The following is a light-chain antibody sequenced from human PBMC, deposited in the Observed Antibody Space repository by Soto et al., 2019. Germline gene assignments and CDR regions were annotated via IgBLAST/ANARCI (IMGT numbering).Light chain of an antibody. V-gene: IGKV1-39*01. J-gene: IGKJ1*01. CDR2: VAS. CDR3: QQTSSFPLT. CDR1: QSISNY. Sequence: IQMTQSPSSLSASVGDRVTITCRASQSISNYLNWYQQKPGKAPELLIYVASTLQSGVPSRFSGSASGTEFTLAINSLQPEDFATYYCQQTSSFPLTFGQGTKV.